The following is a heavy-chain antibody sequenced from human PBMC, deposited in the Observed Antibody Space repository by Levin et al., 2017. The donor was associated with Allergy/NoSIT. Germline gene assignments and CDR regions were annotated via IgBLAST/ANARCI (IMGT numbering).Heavy chain of an antibody. CDR2: IIPIFGTA. J-gene: IGHJ3*02. V-gene: IGHV1-69*01. CDR1: GGTFSSYA. CDR3: ARGGYCSGGSCYSPGAFDI. D-gene: IGHD2-15*01. Sequence: KISCKASGGTFSSYAISWVRQAPGQGLEWMGGIIPIFGTANYAQKFQGRVTITADESTSTAYMELSSLRSEDTAVYYCARGGYCSGGSCYSPGAFDIWGQGTMVTVSS.